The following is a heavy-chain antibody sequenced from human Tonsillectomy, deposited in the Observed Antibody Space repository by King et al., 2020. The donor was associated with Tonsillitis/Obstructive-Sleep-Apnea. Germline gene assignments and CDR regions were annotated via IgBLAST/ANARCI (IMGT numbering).Heavy chain of an antibody. V-gene: IGHV4-39*07. Sequence: QLQESGPGLVKPSETLSLTCTVSGGSISSSSYYWGWIRQPPGKGLEWIGNIYYSGSTYYNPSLKRRVTISVDTSKNQFSLKLSSMTAADTAVYYCATDKPHYAHGFDIWGQGTMVTVSS. CDR1: GGSISSSSYY. CDR3: ATDKPHYAHGFDI. J-gene: IGHJ3*02. D-gene: IGHD4-17*01. CDR2: IYYSGST.